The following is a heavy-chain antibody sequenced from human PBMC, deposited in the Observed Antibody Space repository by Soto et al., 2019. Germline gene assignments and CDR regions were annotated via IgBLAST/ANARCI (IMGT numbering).Heavy chain of an antibody. Sequence: QVQLVESGGGVVQPGRSLRLSCAASGFTFSSYGMHWVRQAPGKGLEWVAVIWYDGSNKYYADSVKGRFTISRDNSKNTLDLQMNSLRAEDTAVYYCARDGGYGGNALSLDYWGQGTLVTVSS. CDR2: IWYDGSNK. D-gene: IGHD1-26*01. CDR3: ARDGGYGGNALSLDY. J-gene: IGHJ4*02. V-gene: IGHV3-33*01. CDR1: GFTFSSYG.